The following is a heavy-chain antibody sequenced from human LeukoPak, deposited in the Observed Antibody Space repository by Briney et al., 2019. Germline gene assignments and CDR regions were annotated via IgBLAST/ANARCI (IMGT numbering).Heavy chain of an antibody. Sequence: ASVKVSCKASEYTFIGYYMHWVRQAPGQGLGWMGWINPRSGGTNYAEKFQGRVSMTRDTSINTAYMELRRLRFDDTAVYYCARGDNAAHFFDFWGQGSLVTVSS. CDR2: INPRSGGT. V-gene: IGHV1-2*02. D-gene: IGHD2-2*01. CDR1: EYTFIGYY. CDR3: ARGDNAAHFFDF. J-gene: IGHJ4*02.